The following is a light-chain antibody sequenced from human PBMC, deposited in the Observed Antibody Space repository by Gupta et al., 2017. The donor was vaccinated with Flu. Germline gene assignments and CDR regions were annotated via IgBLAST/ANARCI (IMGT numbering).Light chain of an antibody. CDR2: LGS. Sequence: DIVLTQSPLSLPVTPGEPASISCRSSQSLLHSNGNNYFAWYLQRTGQSPHLLIYLGSTRASGVPDRFSGSGSGAEFTLRISRVETEDVGVYFCRQALQAPYTFGQGTKLEIK. J-gene: IGKJ2*01. V-gene: IGKV2-28*01. CDR3: RQALQAPYT. CDR1: QSLLHSNGNNY.